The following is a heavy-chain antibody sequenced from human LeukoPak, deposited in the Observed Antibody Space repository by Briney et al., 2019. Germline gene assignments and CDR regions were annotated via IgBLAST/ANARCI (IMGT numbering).Heavy chain of an antibody. D-gene: IGHD4-17*01. CDR3: ARVLSAVTSTFDY. CDR1: GYSFTHHN. Sequence: ASVKVSCKASGYSFTHHNVHWVRQAPGHAHEWMGWIKPNNGDTKFSQKFQDRVSLTSDTSIDTAYMEMSGLTSDDTAIYYCARVLSAVTSTFDYWGQGTLVTVSS. V-gene: IGHV1-2*02. J-gene: IGHJ4*02. CDR2: IKPNNGDT.